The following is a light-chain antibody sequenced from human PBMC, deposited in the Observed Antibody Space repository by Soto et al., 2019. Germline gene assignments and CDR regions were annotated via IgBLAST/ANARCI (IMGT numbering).Light chain of an antibody. J-gene: IGLJ1*01. CDR2: DVS. Sequence: QSALTQPRSVSGSPGQSVTISCTGTSSDVGSYNYVSWYRQHPDKAPKLIIYDVSQRPSGVPDRFSGSKSGNTASLTISGLQAEVEADYCCCSYAGSYSFVFGTGTTLTVL. CDR1: SSDVGSYNY. CDR3: CSYAGSYSFV. V-gene: IGLV2-11*01.